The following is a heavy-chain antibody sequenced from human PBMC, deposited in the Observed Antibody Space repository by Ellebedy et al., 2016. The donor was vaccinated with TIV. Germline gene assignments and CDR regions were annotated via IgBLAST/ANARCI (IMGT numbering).Heavy chain of an antibody. Sequence: GGSLRLXXAASGFTFSNYWMSWVRQAPGKGLEWVANVDQDGSSTYSVDSVRGRFTISRDNAKNTLHLQISSLRAEDTAVYYCAKDPFSIESIGEDASGDHWGQGTLVTVSS. CDR1: GFTFSNYW. CDR3: AKDPFSIESIGEDASGDH. J-gene: IGHJ5*02. V-gene: IGHV3-7*01. CDR2: VDQDGSST. D-gene: IGHD2-21*01.